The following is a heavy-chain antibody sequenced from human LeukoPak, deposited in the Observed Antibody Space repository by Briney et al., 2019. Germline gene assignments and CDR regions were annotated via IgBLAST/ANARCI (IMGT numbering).Heavy chain of an antibody. Sequence: SGGSLRLSCAAAGLTFSSYWMSWVRQAPGRGLEWVANIKYDGSEEYYVDSVKGRFTISRDNAKNSLYLQMNRLRAEDTAVYYYATYQGKNYGPFDYWGQGALVTVSS. CDR1: GLTFSSYW. D-gene: IGHD3-10*01. J-gene: IGHJ4*02. CDR2: IKYDGSEE. CDR3: ATYQGKNYGPFDY. V-gene: IGHV3-7*05.